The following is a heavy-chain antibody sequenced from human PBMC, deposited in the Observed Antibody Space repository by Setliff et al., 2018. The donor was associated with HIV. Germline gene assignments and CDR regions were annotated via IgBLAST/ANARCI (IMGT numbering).Heavy chain of an antibody. CDR2: IYYSGST. J-gene: IGHJ5*01. CDR3: TRGPRGIGPRPDWLDS. CDR1: GGSLSSGGYY. V-gene: IGHV4-31*11. D-gene: IGHD6-6*01. Sequence: SETLSLTCAVFGGSLSSGGYYWSWIRQHPGEGLEWIGYIYYSGSTYYNPSLKSRVAISVDTSKNQVSLKLSSVTAADTAVYYCTRGPRGIGPRPDWLDSWGQGTQVTVSS.